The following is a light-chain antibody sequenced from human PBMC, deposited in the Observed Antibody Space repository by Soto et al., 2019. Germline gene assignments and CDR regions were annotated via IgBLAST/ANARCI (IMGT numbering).Light chain of an antibody. J-gene: IGLJ2*01. CDR3: SSYTGISTLV. V-gene: IGLV2-14*01. CDR1: SSDVGGYNY. Sequence: QSVLTQPASVSGSPGQSITISCTGTSSDVGGYNYVSWDQQHPGKAPKLMIYEVSNRPSGVSNRFSGSKSGNTGSLTISGVQAEDEADYYCSSYTGISTLVFGGGTKVPVL. CDR2: EVS.